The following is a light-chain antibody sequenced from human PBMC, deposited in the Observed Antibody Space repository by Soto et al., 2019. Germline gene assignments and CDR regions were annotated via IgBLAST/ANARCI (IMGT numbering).Light chain of an antibody. Sequence: EIPLTHSPSSLAASVGDRLTLTCRASRNVSIYLNWYQHKPGKGPTLLIHATSNLQIGVPSRFSGSGSGTEFTLTISSLESGDSAIYYCQQRSDWPPITFGQGTRLEIK. J-gene: IGKJ5*01. CDR3: QQRSDWPPIT. V-gene: IGKV1-39*01. CDR2: ATS. CDR1: RNVSIY.